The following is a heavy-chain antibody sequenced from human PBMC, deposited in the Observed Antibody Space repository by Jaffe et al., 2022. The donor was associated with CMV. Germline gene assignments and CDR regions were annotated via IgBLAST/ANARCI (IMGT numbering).Heavy chain of an antibody. D-gene: IGHD2-21*02. CDR1: GGSISSSSYY. CDR2: IYYSGST. J-gene: IGHJ5*02. Sequence: QLQLQESGPGLVKPSETLSLTCTVSGGSISSSSYYWGWIRQPPGKGLEWIGSIYYSGSTYYNPSLKSRVTISVDTSKNQFSLKLSSVTAADTAVYYCARHRRGVTATHEGNWFDPWGQGTLVTVSS. CDR3: ARHRRGVTATHEGNWFDP. V-gene: IGHV4-39*01.